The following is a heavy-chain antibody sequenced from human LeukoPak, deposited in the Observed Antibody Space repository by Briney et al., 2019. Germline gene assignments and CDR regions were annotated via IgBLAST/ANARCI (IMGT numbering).Heavy chain of an antibody. D-gene: IGHD1-26*01. CDR2: ISTTTNTI. Sequence: GGSLRLSCAASGFTFSSYRMNWVRQAPGKGLEWVSCISTTTNTIYYADSVKGRFTISRDNGKNSLYLQMNSLGAEDTAVYYCARGGGTYSGGYFDYWGQGALVTVSS. J-gene: IGHJ4*02. CDR1: GFTFSSYR. V-gene: IGHV3-48*04. CDR3: ARGGGTYSGGYFDY.